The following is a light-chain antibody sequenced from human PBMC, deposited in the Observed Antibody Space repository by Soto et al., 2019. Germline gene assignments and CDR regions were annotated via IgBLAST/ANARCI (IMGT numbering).Light chain of an antibody. Sequence: DIVMTQSPVTLSVPPGERATLSCRASQSVFSSLAWYQQKPGQAPRLLIYGAATRATGIPARFSGSGSGTEFTLTISSLQSEDFAIYYCQQYHNWPAFGQGTKVDIK. CDR1: QSVFSS. V-gene: IGKV3-15*01. CDR2: GAA. CDR3: QQYHNWPA. J-gene: IGKJ1*01.